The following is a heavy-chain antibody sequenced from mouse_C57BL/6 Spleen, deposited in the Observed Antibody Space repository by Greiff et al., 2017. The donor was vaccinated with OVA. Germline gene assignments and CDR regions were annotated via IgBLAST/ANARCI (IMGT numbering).Heavy chain of an antibody. J-gene: IGHJ1*03. CDR1: GYSFTGYY. Sequence: VQLQQSGPELVKPGASVKISCEASGYSFTGYYMNWVKQSPEKSLEWIGEINPSTGGTTYNQKFKAKATLTVDKSSSTAYMQLKSLTSEDSAVYYCARHYYGSSSYFDVWGTGTTVTVSS. D-gene: IGHD1-1*01. CDR3: ARHYYGSSSYFDV. CDR2: INPSTGGT. V-gene: IGHV1-42*01.